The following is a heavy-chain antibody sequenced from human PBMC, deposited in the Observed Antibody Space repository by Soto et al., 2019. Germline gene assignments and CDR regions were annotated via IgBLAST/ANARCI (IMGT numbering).Heavy chain of an antibody. CDR3: SRVGVVTAAGTSDY. V-gene: IGHV3-11*06. Sequence: GGSLRLSCAASGFTFSDYYMSWIRQVPGKGLEWVAYISGTSDSIPYADSVKGRFTISRDNAKNSLYLQMTSLRAEDTAVYYFSRVGVVTAAGTSDYRGHGTLVTVSS. J-gene: IGHJ4*01. CDR2: ISGTSDSI. CDR1: GFTFSDYY. D-gene: IGHD6-13*01.